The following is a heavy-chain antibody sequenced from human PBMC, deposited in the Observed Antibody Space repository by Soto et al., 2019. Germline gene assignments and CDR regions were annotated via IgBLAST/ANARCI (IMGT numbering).Heavy chain of an antibody. Sequence: GGSLRLSCAGSGFTFSNYAMSWVRQAPGKGLEWVSAISSAVNTYYADSVKGRFTISRDNSKNTLSLQMDSLRAEDTAVYYCAKQVRDGTSSPYYFDYWGQGTLVTVSS. V-gene: IGHV3-23*01. CDR2: ISSAVNT. CDR1: GFTFSNYA. CDR3: AKQVRDGTSSPYYFDY. J-gene: IGHJ4*02. D-gene: IGHD6-6*01.